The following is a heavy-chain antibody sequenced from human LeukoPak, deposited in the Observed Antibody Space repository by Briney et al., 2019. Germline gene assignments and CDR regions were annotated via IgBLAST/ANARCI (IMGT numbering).Heavy chain of an antibody. CDR2: IYYSGST. D-gene: IGHD6-19*01. Sequence: SPSETLSLTCTVSGGSISSSSYYWGWIRQPPGKGLEWIGRIYYSGSTYYNPSLKRRVTLSVDTSKNQFSLKLSPVTAADTALYYCPRLVYSIGWYYFDYWGQGTLVTVSS. J-gene: IGHJ4*02. V-gene: IGHV4-39*01. CDR1: GGSISSSSYY. CDR3: PRLVYSIGWYYFDY.